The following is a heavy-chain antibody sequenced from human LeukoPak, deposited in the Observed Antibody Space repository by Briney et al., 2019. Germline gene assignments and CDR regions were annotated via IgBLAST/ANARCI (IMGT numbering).Heavy chain of an antibody. J-gene: IGHJ4*02. V-gene: IGHV3-11*04. Sequence: PGGSQRLSCVASGFTFSDYYMSWLRQAPGKGLEWVSYISSSGSTIYYADSVKGRFTISRDNAKNSLYLQMNSLRAEDTAVYYCASGTKTYYYDSSGFDYWGQGTLVTVSS. CDR2: ISSSGSTI. CDR3: ASGTKTYYYDSSGFDY. CDR1: GFTFSDYY. D-gene: IGHD3-22*01.